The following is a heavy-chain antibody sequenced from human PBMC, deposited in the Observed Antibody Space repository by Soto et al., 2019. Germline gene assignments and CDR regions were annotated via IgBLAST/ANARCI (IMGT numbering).Heavy chain of an antibody. CDR3: ATQIDTVMVFRD. J-gene: IGHJ4*02. V-gene: IGHV1-18*01. CDR1: DKTFLSYG. D-gene: IGHD5-18*01. CDR2: ISPYNCNT. Sequence: QVQLVQSGAEVKKPGASVKVSCKASDKTFLSYGISWVRQGPGQGLEWMGWISPYNCNTNYAQKLQGRVTMTTDTSTSTAYIELRSLRSDDTAVYYCATQIDTVMVFRDWGQGTLVTVSS.